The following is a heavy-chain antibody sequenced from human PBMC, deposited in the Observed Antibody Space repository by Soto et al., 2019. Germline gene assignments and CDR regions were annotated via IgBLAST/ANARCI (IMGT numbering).Heavy chain of an antibody. CDR2: ISGSGGST. CDR3: AKDLWEQWQGNGMDV. CDR1: GFTFSSYA. J-gene: IGHJ6*02. D-gene: IGHD6-19*01. V-gene: IGHV3-23*01. Sequence: EVQLLESGGGLVQPGGSLRLSCAASGFTFSSYAMSWVRQAPGKGLEWVSAISGSGGSTYYADSVKGRFTISRDNSKNTLYLQMNGLRAEDTAVYYCAKDLWEQWQGNGMDVWGQGTTVTVSS.